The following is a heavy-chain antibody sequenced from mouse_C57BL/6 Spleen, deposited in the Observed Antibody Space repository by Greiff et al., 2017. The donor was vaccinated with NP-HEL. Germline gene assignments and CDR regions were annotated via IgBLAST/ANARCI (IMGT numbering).Heavy chain of an antibody. CDR1: GYTFTNYW. CDR3: ARSFTTVVARGFDY. V-gene: IGHV1-63*01. D-gene: IGHD1-1*01. CDR2: IYPGGGYT. J-gene: IGHJ2*01. Sequence: QVQLKQSGAELVRPGTSVKMSCKASGYTFTNYWIGWAKQRPGHGLEWVGDIYPGGGYTNYNEKFKGKATLTADKSSSTAYMQFSSLTSEDSAIYYCARSFTTVVARGFDYWGQGTTLTVSS.